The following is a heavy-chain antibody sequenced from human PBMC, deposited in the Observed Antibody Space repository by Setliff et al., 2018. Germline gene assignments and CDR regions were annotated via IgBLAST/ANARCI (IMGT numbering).Heavy chain of an antibody. CDR2: INAGNGNT. V-gene: IGHV1-3*01. J-gene: IGHJ6*03. CDR3: ARDKLWLMGYYYYYYMDV. CDR1: GYTFTSYA. D-gene: IGHD5-18*01. Sequence: ASVKVSCKASGYTFTSYAIHWVRQAPGQRLEWMGWINAGNGNTKYSQKFQGRVTITRDTSASTAYMELSSLRSEDTAVYYCARDKLWLMGYYYYYYMDVWGKGTTVTVS.